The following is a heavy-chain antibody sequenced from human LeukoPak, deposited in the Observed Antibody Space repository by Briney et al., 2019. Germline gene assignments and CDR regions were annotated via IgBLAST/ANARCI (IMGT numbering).Heavy chain of an antibody. D-gene: IGHD2-2*01. Sequence: GGSLRLSCAASGFTFSSYGMHWVRQAPGKGLEWVAFIRYDGSIKYYADSVKGRFTISRDNSKNTLYLQMSSLRAEDTAVFYCATHSPGYCSFTSCYAGSDYWGQGTLVTVSS. CDR3: ATHSPGYCSFTSCYAGSDY. V-gene: IGHV3-30*02. J-gene: IGHJ4*02. CDR1: GFTFSSYG. CDR2: IRYDGSIK.